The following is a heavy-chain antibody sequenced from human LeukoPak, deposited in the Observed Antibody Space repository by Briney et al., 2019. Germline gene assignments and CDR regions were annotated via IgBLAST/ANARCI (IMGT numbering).Heavy chain of an antibody. J-gene: IGHJ4*02. CDR3: ARGGVGAILRAFDY. V-gene: IGHV4-59*12. CDR1: GGSISSYY. D-gene: IGHD1-26*01. Sequence: SETLSLTCTVSGGSISSYYWSWIRQPPGKGLEWIGYIYYSGSTNYNPSLKSRVTISVDTSKNQFSLKLSSVTAADTAVYYCARGGVGAILRAFDYWGQGTLVTVSS. CDR2: IYYSGST.